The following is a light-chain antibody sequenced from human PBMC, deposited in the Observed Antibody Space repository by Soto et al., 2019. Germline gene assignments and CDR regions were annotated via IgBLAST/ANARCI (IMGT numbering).Light chain of an antibody. CDR3: CSYAGSYTYV. V-gene: IGLV1-40*01. Sequence: QSVLTQPPSVSGAPGQRVTISCTGNSSNIGSPFDVHWYQHLPGTAPRLLIYANNNRPSGVPDRFSGSKSGNTASLTISGLQAEDEADYYCCSYAGSYTYVFGTGTKLTVL. J-gene: IGLJ1*01. CDR2: ANN. CDR1: SSNIGSPFD.